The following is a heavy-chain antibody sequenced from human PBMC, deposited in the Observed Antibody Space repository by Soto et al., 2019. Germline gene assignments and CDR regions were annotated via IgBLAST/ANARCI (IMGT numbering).Heavy chain of an antibody. J-gene: IGHJ4*02. CDR3: AGHMAYYFDY. CDR2: IKQDGSEK. Sequence: GSLRLSCAASGFTVSSYWMSWVRQAPGEGLEWVANIKQDGSEKYYVDSVKGRFTISRDNAKNSLYLQMNSLRAEDTAVYYCAGHMAYYFDYWGQGTLVTVSS. CDR1: GFTVSSYW. V-gene: IGHV3-7*03. D-gene: IGHD2-21*01.